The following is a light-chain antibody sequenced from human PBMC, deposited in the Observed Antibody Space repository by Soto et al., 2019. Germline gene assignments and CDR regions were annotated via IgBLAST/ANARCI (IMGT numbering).Light chain of an antibody. V-gene: IGLV2-14*03. CDR3: RSYTNSSTLWV. Sequence: QSALTQPASVSGSPGQSITISCTGTNSDVGGYKYVSWNQQHPGKVPKVMIYDVSNRPSGVSNRFSGSKSGNTASLTISGLQAEDEADYYCRSYTNSSTLWVFGAGTKLTVL. J-gene: IGLJ2*01. CDR1: NSDVGGYKY. CDR2: DVS.